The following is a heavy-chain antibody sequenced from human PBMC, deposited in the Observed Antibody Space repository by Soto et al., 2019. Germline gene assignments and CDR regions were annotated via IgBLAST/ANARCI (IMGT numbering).Heavy chain of an antibody. D-gene: IGHD3-22*01. J-gene: IGHJ4*02. Sequence: QVQLVESGGGVVQPGRSLRLSCAASGFTFSSYAMHWVRQAPGKGLEWVAVISYDGSNKYYADSVKGRFTISRDNSKNTLYLQMNSLRAEDTAVYYCARVVDSSGYSYWGQGTLVTASS. CDR3: ARVVDSSGYSY. CDR1: GFTFSSYA. CDR2: ISYDGSNK. V-gene: IGHV3-30-3*01.